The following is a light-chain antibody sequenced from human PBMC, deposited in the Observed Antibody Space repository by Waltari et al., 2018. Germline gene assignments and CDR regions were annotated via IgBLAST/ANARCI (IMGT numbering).Light chain of an antibody. V-gene: IGLV2-23*02. CDR3: SSYAGSSKVV. Sequence: QSALTQPASVSVSPGQSITFYCTCTSSALGIYLRVSLYQQHPGNAPTLMIYAVSNRPSVVSVRFSGSKSGYMASLTISGLQPEDEAEYFCSSYAGSSKVVFGGGTKVTVL. CDR2: AVS. CDR1: SSALGIYLR. J-gene: IGLJ2*01.